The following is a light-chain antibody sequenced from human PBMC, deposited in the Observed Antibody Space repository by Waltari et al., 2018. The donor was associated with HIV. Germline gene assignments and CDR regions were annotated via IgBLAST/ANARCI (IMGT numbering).Light chain of an antibody. CDR1: SSDVRGHNF. CDR2: EVT. CDR3: SSDTSSSTLV. Sequence: QSALTPPASVSGSPGQSITMSCTGTSSDVRGHNFVSWYQQHPGKAPKVIIYEVTNRPSGVSNRFAGSKSGNTASLTIAGLQPEDEAEYYCSSDTSSSTLVFGGGTKLTVL. J-gene: IGLJ2*01. V-gene: IGLV2-14*01.